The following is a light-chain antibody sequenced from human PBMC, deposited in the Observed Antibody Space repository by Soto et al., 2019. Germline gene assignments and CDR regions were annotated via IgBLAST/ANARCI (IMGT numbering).Light chain of an antibody. CDR2: DAS. Sequence: EVVLTQSPATLSLSPGERATLSCRASESIGNYLAWYQQKLGQAPKLLIYDASHRAIGIPGRFSGAGSGTAFTLTTSSLEPEDFAVYYCQWRSDWPPRLTFGGGTKVEIK. CDR1: ESIGNY. J-gene: IGKJ4*01. CDR3: QWRSDWPPRLT. V-gene: IGKV3-11*01.